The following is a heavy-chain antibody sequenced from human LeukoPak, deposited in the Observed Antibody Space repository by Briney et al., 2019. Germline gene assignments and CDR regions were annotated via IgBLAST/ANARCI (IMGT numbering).Heavy chain of an antibody. D-gene: IGHD2-15*01. CDR2: ISAYNGKT. CDR1: GYTFTTYE. Sequence: GASVKVSCKASGYTFTTYEISWVRQAPGQGLEWLGWISAYNGKTNYAQNFQGRVTMTTDTSTSTAYMELRGLRSDDTAVYYCARGRSKNYSLTWGSNYWGQGTLVTVSS. J-gene: IGHJ4*02. CDR3: ARGRSKNYSLTWGSNY. V-gene: IGHV1-18*01.